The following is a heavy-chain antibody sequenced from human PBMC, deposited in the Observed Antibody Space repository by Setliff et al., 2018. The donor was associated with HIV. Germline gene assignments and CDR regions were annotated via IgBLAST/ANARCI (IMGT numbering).Heavy chain of an antibody. J-gene: IGHJ6*03. CDR2: IVPILNTG. CDR1: GGTFRSHE. V-gene: IGHV1-69*05. Sequence: GASVKVSCKASGGTFRSHEISWVRQAPGQGLEWMGGIVPILNTGNYAPKFQGRVTMTTDTSTSTAYMELRSLRSDDTAVYYCARDRGISGSLGYYYYYMDVWGKGTTVTVSS. D-gene: IGHD3-10*01. CDR3: ARDRGISGSLGYYYYYMDV.